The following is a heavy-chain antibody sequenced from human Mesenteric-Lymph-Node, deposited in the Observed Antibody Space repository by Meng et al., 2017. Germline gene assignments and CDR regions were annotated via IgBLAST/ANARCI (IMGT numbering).Heavy chain of an antibody. CDR2: ISAYNGNT. D-gene: IGHD2/OR15-2a*01. CDR1: GYTFTSYG. J-gene: IGHJ5*02. Sequence: ASVKVSCKASGYTFTSYGISWVRQAPGQGLEWMGWISAYNGNTNYAQKFQGRVTMTRNTSISTAYMELSSLRSEDTAVYYCARGRTLWPWGQGTLVTVSS. CDR3: ARGRTLWP. V-gene: IGHV1-18*01.